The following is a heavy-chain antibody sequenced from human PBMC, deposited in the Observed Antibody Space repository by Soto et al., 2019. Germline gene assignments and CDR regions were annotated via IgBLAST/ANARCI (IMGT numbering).Heavy chain of an antibody. J-gene: IGHJ4*02. CDR1: GYAFTSYG. D-gene: IGHD6-6*01. V-gene: IGHV1-18*04. CDR2: ISAYNGNT. CDR3: ARDRRGSSRSGFDY. Sequence: RASVKVSCKASGYAFTSYGISWVRQAPGQGLEWTGWISAYNGNTNYAQKLQGRVTMTTDTSTSTVYMELRSLRPDDTAVYYCARDRRGSSRSGFDYWGQGTRVTAPQ.